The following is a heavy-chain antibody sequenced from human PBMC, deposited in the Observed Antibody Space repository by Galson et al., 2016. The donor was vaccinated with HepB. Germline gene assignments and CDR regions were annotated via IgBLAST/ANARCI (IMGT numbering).Heavy chain of an antibody. CDR1: GVIFSIYT. Sequence: SVKVSCKASGVIFSIYTITWIRQAPGQGLEWMGGVIPVIGKATYAQKFQGRVTITADNSTDTAYMHPSSLRSEDTAVNYCARSHYTSQSFYEDHDFDFWGPGTRVTASS. V-gene: IGHV1-69*10. J-gene: IGHJ4*02. CDR3: ARSHYTSQSFYEDHDFDF. CDR2: VIPVIGKA. D-gene: IGHD2-2*02.